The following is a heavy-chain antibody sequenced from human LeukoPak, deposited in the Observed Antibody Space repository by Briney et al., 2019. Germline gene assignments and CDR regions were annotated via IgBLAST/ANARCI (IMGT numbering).Heavy chain of an antibody. CDR3: AELGITMIGGV. CDR2: ISSSSSYI. D-gene: IGHD3-10*02. J-gene: IGHJ6*04. V-gene: IGHV3-21*01. Sequence: GGSLRLSCAASGFTFSSYSMNWVRQAPGKGLEWVSSISSSSSYIYYADSVKGRFTISRDNAKNSLYLQINSLRAEDTAVYYCAELGITMIGGVWGKGTTVTISS. CDR1: GFTFSSYS.